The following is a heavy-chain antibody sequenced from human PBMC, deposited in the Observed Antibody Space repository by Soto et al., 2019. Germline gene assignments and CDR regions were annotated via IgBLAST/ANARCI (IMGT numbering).Heavy chain of an antibody. CDR3: ARPTYYYDSSGPPAY. Sequence: PGGSLRLSCADSGFTFSTYSMSWVRQAPGKGLEWVSYISSSSSTIFYTDSVKGRFTVSRDNAKNSLYLQMNSLRAEDTAVYYWARPTYYYDSSGPPAYWGQGTLVTVSS. CDR1: GFTFSTYS. CDR2: ISSSSSTI. V-gene: IGHV3-48*01. J-gene: IGHJ4*02. D-gene: IGHD3-22*01.